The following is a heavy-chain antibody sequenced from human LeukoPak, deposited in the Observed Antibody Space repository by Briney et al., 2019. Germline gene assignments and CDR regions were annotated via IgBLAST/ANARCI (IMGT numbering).Heavy chain of an antibody. J-gene: IGHJ4*02. CDR2: ISYSGST. D-gene: IGHD6-6*01. V-gene: IGHV4-59*12. Sequence: SETLSLTCSVSGGSITVYYWNRIRQSPGKGLEWIGSISYSGSTNYNPSLKSRVTISIDTSKNRFSLKVSSVIAADTAMYYCARGGSRSYTSSTLDYWGQGTLVTASS. CDR3: ARGGSRSYTSSTLDY. CDR1: GGSITVYY.